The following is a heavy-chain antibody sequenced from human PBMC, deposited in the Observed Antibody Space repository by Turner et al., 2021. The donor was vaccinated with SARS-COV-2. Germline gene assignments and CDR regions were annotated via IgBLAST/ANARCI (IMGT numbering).Heavy chain of an antibody. J-gene: IGHJ3*02. Sequence: QLQLQESGPGLVKPSETLSLTCTVSGVSISSSSYYWGWIRQPPGKGLEWIGSIYYSGSTYYNPSLKSRVTISVDTSKNQFSLKRNSVTAADTAVYYCASPGGNSGWFFAYDIWGQGTMVTVSS. D-gene: IGHD6-19*01. CDR2: IYYSGST. CDR1: GVSISSSSYY. CDR3: ASPGGNSGWFFAYDI. V-gene: IGHV4-39*01.